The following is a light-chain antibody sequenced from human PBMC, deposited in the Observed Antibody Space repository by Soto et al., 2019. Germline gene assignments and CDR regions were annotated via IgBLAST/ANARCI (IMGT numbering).Light chain of an antibody. CDR2: GAS. Sequence: EIVLTQSPGTLSLSPGERATLSCRASQSVSSTYVAWYQQKSGQAPRLLIYGASSRATGIPDRFSGSGSGTEFTLTISRLEPEDFAVYYCHQYVSSWTFGQGTKVDIK. CDR1: QSVSSTY. CDR3: HQYVSSWT. J-gene: IGKJ1*01. V-gene: IGKV3-20*01.